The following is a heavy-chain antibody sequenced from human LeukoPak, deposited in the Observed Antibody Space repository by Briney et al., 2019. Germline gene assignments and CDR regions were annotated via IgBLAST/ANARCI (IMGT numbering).Heavy chain of an antibody. Sequence: PGGSLRLSCAASGFTVSSSYMSWVRQAPGKGLEWVSVIYSGGSTYYADSVKGRFTISRDNSKNSLYLQMNSLRAEDTAIYYCAREVRYSYGPGWFDPWGQGTLVTVSS. J-gene: IGHJ5*02. CDR1: GFTVSSSY. V-gene: IGHV3-53*01. CDR3: AREVRYSYGPGWFDP. CDR2: IYSGGST. D-gene: IGHD5-18*01.